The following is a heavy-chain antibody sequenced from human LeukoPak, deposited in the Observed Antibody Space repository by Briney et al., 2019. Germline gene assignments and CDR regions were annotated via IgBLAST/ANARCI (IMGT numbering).Heavy chain of an antibody. V-gene: IGHV3-30*02. J-gene: IGHJ4*02. D-gene: IGHD6-13*01. CDR3: AKDKKGIAAAGIPDY. CDR2: IRYDGSNK. CDR1: GFTFSSYG. Sequence: PGGSLRLSCAASGFTFSSYGMHWVRQAPGKGLEWVAFIRYDGSNKYYADSVKGRFTISRDNSKNTLYLQMNSLRAEDTAVYYCAKDKKGIAAAGIPDYWGRGTLVTVSS.